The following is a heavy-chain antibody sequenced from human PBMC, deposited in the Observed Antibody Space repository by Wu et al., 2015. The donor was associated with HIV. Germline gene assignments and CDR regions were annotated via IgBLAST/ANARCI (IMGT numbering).Heavy chain of an antibody. CDR2: MNMNNGKT. J-gene: IGHJ4*02. CDR3: ATDSSDSPDGNGFSHYYFRN. V-gene: IGHV1-8*01. Sequence: QVQLVQSGAEVKKPGASVKVSCKASGYTISTYDINWVRQAPGQGLEWMGWMNMNNGKTGYGQKFQGRVTLTRDTSRSTAFMDLSGLRSDDTAVYYCATDSSDSPDGNGFSHYYFRNWGQGTLVTVSS. D-gene: IGHD3-3*01. CDR1: GYTISTYD.